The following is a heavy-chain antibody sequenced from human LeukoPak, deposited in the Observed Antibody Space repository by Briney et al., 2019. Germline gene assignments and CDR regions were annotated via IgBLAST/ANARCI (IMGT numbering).Heavy chain of an antibody. J-gene: IGHJ6*03. Sequence: PSETLSLTCTVSGGSISSYYWSWIRQPPGKGLEWIGYIYTSGSINYNPSLKSRVTISVDTSKNQFSLKLSSVTAADTAVYYCARTIRTMVRGVINYYYYMDVWGKGTTVTVSS. CDR2: IYTSGSI. D-gene: IGHD3-10*01. CDR1: GGSISSYY. V-gene: IGHV4-4*09. CDR3: ARTIRTMVRGVINYYYYMDV.